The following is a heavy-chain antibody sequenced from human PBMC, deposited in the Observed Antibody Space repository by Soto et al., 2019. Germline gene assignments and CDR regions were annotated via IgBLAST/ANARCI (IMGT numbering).Heavy chain of an antibody. J-gene: IGHJ4*02. CDR1: GYTFTSYG. Sequence: ASVKVSCKASGYTFTSYGISWVRQAPGQGLEWMGWISAYNGNTNYAQKLQGRVTMTTDTSTSTAYMELRSLRSDDTAVYYCARAYDSSGYYSFRYYFDYWGEGTLVTVSS. D-gene: IGHD3-22*01. CDR3: ARAYDSSGYYSFRYYFDY. CDR2: ISAYNGNT. V-gene: IGHV1-18*01.